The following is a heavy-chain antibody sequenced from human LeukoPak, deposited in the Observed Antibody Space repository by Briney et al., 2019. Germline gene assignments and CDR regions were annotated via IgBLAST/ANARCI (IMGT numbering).Heavy chain of an antibody. CDR3: ASYFWSGKTYYYDSSGYRPEVSHGAFDI. D-gene: IGHD3-22*01. V-gene: IGHV4-59*01. Sequence: SETLSLTCTVSGYSMTSNYYWGWIRQPPGKGLEWIGYIYYSGSTNYNPSLKSRVTISVDTSKNQFSLKLSSVTAADTAVYYCASYFWSGKTYYYDSSGYRPEVSHGAFDIWGQGTMVTVSS. J-gene: IGHJ3*02. CDR2: IYYSGST. CDR1: GYSMTSNYY.